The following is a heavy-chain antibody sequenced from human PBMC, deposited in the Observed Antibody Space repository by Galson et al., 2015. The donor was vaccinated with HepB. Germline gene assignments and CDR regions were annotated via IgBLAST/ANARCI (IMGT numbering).Heavy chain of an antibody. CDR1: GLRFSYYY. V-gene: IGHV3-11*01. D-gene: IGHD6-19*01. CDR2: IDSSGDAI. Sequence: SLRLSCAASGLRFSYYYMTWIRQAPGKGLEWISYIDSSGDAIYCADSVKGRFAISRDNAENSLYLQMNSLRAEDTAVYYCAGSTGWYRVLDYWGRGTLVTVSS. CDR3: AGSTGWYRVLDY. J-gene: IGHJ4*02.